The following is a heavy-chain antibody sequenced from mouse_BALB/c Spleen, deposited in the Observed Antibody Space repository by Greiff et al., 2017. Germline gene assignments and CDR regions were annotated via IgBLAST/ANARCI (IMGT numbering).Heavy chain of an antibody. CDR3: ARMGTTVVYYYAMDY. D-gene: IGHD1-1*01. Sequence: EVQLQESGPSLVKPSQTLSLTCSVTGDSITSGYWNWIRKFPGNKLEYMGYISYSGSTYYNPSLKSRISITRDTSKNQYYLQLNSVTTEDTATYYCARMGTTVVYYYAMDYWGQGTSVTVSS. V-gene: IGHV3-8*02. CDR1: GDSITSGY. J-gene: IGHJ4*01. CDR2: ISYSGST.